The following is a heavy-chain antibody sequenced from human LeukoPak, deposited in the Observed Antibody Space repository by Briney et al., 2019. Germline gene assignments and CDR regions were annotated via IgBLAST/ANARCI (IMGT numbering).Heavy chain of an antibody. J-gene: IGHJ4*02. V-gene: IGHV3-9*03. D-gene: IGHD2-2*01. CDR2: ISWSSGSI. Sequence: GGSLRLSCAASGFTFDDYAMHWVRQAPGKGLEWVSGISWSSGSIGYADSVKGRFTISRDNAKNSLYLQMNSLRAEDMALYYCAKDYCSSTSCYFDYWGQGTLVTVSS. CDR1: GFTFDDYA. CDR3: AKDYCSSTSCYFDY.